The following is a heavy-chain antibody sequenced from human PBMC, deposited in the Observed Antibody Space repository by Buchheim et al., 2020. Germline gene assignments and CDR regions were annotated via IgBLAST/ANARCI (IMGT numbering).Heavy chain of an antibody. CDR1: GDPSSNSHW. D-gene: IGHD6-19*01. CDR3: TTDPHTSGSQKRY. Sequence: QVQLQESGPGLVEPSGTLSLTCALSGDPSSNSHWWSWVRQPPGKGLEWIGVLYRTGDTDYNPSLRRRVTISIDKSNNQFSLKLNSVTAADTAVYYCTTDPHTSGSQKRYWGQGTL. V-gene: IGHV4-4*02. CDR2: LYRTGDT. J-gene: IGHJ4*02.